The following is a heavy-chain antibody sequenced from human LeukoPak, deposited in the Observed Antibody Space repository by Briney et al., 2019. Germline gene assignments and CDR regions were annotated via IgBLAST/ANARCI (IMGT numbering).Heavy chain of an antibody. CDR2: ISSSSSYI. J-gene: IGHJ4*02. CDR1: RFTFSSYS. D-gene: IGHD6-6*01. Sequence: GGSLRLSCAASRFTFSSYSMNWVRQAPGKGLEWVSSISSSSSYIYYADSVKGRFTISRDNAKNSLYLQMNSLRVEDTAVYYCAREGAARTLAKLFDYWGQGTLVTVSS. CDR3: AREGAARTLAKLFDY. V-gene: IGHV3-21*01.